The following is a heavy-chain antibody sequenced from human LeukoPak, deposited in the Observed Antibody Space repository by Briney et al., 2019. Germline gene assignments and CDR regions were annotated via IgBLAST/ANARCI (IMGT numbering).Heavy chain of an antibody. CDR3: ARGKVGSSWYWFDY. CDR2: IKEDGSEK. J-gene: IGHJ5*01. V-gene: IGHV3-7*02. CDR1: GFTFSTYA. D-gene: IGHD6-13*01. Sequence: GGSLRLSCAASGFTFSTYAMSWVRQAPGKGLEWVANIKEDGSEKYYVDSVTGRFTISRDNAKNSLYLQMNSLRVEDTAVYYCARGKVGSSWYWFDYWGQGTLVTVSS.